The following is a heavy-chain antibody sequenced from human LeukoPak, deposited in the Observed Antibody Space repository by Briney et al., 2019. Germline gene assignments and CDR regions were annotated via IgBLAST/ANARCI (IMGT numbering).Heavy chain of an antibody. CDR3: ASSGSRTFLDYYYYGMDV. CDR2: IYPGDSDT. Sequence: GESLKISCKGSGYSFTSYWIGWVRQMPGKGLEWMGIIYPGDSDTRYSPSFQGQVTISADKSISTAYLQWSSLKASDTAMYYCASSGSRTFLDYYYYGMDVWGQGTTVTVSS. J-gene: IGHJ6*02. V-gene: IGHV5-51*01. D-gene: IGHD3-10*01. CDR1: GYSFTSYW.